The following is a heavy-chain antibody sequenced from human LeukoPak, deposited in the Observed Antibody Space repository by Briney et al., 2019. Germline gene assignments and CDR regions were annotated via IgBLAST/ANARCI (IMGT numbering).Heavy chain of an antibody. Sequence: ASVKVSCKASGFTFTNYAMQWVRQAPGQRLEWMGWINAGNGHTRYSQRFQGRVTITRDTSATTVYMEETSLRSEDTAVYYCARGIWSRTVSSYYFDYWGQGTLVTVSS. J-gene: IGHJ4*02. CDR2: INAGNGHT. CDR1: GFTFTNYA. CDR3: ARGIWSRTVSSYYFDY. V-gene: IGHV1-3*01. D-gene: IGHD3-3*01.